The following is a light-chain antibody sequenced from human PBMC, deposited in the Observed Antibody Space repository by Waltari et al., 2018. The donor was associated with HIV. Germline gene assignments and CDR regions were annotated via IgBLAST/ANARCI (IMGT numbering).Light chain of an antibody. CDR3: QQTDSTPYT. Sequence: DIQMTPSPSSLSSSVGDRVTITCRPSQSVSSYLNWYQQKPGKAPNLLIYAASSLQSGVPSRFSGSGSGTDFTLTISSLQPEDFATYYCQQTDSTPYTFGQGTKVEIK. CDR1: QSVSSY. J-gene: IGKJ2*01. V-gene: IGKV1-39*01. CDR2: AAS.